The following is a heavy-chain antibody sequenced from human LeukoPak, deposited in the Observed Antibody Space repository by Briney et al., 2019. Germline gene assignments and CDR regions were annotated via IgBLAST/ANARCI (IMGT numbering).Heavy chain of an antibody. CDR3: AREITIDRGAITGPVDY. D-gene: IGHD3-10*01. CDR2: INPNGGSA. V-gene: IGHV1-46*01. CDR1: GYTFTSYY. J-gene: IGHJ4*02. Sequence: ASVKVSCKASGYTFTSYYMHWVRQAPGQGLEWVGVINPNGGSASSAQNFQGRVTMTRDMSTSTVFMELSDLRYEDTAIYYCAREITIDRGAITGPVDYWGQGTLVTVSS.